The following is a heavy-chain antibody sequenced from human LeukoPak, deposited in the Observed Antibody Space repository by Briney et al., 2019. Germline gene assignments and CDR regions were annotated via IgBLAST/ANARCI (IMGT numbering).Heavy chain of an antibody. CDR1: GGTFSGYA. V-gene: IGHV1-69*01. D-gene: IGHD3-10*01. CDR3: ARDSYYYGSGSYYIPWYFDY. J-gene: IGHJ4*02. CDR2: IIPIFGTA. Sequence: SVKVSCKASGGTFSGYAISWVRQAPGQGLEWMGGIIPIFGTANYAQKFQGRVTITADESTSTAYMELSSLRSEDTAVYYCARDSYYYGSGSYYIPWYFDYWGQGTLVTVSS.